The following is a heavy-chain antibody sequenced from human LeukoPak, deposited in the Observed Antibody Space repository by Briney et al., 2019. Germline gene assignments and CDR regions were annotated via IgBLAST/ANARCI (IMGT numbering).Heavy chain of an antibody. CDR2: ISYDGGNK. CDR3: ARDHGDTAILP. Sequence: GGSLRLSCAASGFTFSSYAMHWVRQAPGKGLEWVAVISYDGGNKYYADSVKGRFTISRDNSKNTLYLQMNSLRAEDTAVYYCARDHGDTAILPWGQGTLVTVSS. V-gene: IGHV3-30*04. CDR1: GFTFSSYA. D-gene: IGHD5-18*01. J-gene: IGHJ5*02.